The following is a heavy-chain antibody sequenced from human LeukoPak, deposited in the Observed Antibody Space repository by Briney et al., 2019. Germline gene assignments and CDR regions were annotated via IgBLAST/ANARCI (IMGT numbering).Heavy chain of an antibody. V-gene: IGHV3-30-3*01. D-gene: IGHD6-19*01. J-gene: IGHJ4*02. CDR2: ISYDGSDK. CDR1: GFTFSNYW. CDR3: ARDWGRRYSSGWYGDFDY. Sequence: GGSLSLSCAASGFTFSNYWMSWVRQAPGKGLEWVAVISYDGSDKYYADSVKGRFTISRDNSKNTLYLQMNSLRPEDTAVYYCARDWGRRYSSGWYGDFDYWGQGTLVTVSS.